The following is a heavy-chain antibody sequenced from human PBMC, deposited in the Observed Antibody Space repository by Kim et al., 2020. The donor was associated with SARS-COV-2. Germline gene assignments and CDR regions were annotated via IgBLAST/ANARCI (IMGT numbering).Heavy chain of an antibody. CDR1: GGSISSSSYY. J-gene: IGHJ4*02. V-gene: IGHV4-39*01. D-gene: IGHD5-12*01. CDR2: IYYSGST. CDR3: ATLGGYIVATIRSDY. Sequence: SETLSLTCTVSGGSISSSSYYWGWIRQPPGKGLEWIGSIYYSGSTYYNPSLKSRVTISVDTSKNQFSLKLSSVTAADTAVYYCATLGGYIVATIRSDYWGQGTLVTVSS.